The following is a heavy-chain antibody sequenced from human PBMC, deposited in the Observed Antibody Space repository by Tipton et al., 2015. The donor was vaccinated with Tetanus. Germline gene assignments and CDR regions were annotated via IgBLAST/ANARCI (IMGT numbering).Heavy chain of an antibody. CDR2: IHYTGST. CDR1: GGSIIVSNFY. V-gene: IGHV4-39*07. J-gene: IGHJ4*02. Sequence: TLSLTCRVSGGSIIVSNFYWGWIRQPPGKGLEWIGSIHYTGSTYLNPSLKSRVTISVDTSKNQFSLNLSSVTAADTAVYYCARGGITAAGILDYWGQGTLVTVST. CDR3: ARGGITAAGILDY. D-gene: IGHD6-13*01.